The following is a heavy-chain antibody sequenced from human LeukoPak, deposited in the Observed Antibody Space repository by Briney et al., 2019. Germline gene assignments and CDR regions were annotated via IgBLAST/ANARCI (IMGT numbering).Heavy chain of an antibody. CDR3: ARIITVTTLYYYYYYMDV. V-gene: IGHV1-18*01. Sequence: ASVKVSCKASGYTFTSYGISWVRQAPGQGLEWMGWISAYNGNTNYAQKLQGRVTMTTDTSTSTAYMELRSLRSDDTAVYYCARIITVTTLYYYYYYMDVWGKGTTVTVSS. J-gene: IGHJ6*03. CDR2: ISAYNGNT. CDR1: GYTFTSYG. D-gene: IGHD4-17*01.